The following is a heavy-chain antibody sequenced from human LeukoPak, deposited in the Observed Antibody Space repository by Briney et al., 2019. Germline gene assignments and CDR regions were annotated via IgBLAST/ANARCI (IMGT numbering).Heavy chain of an antibody. CDR1: GYTFTSYA. CDR3: ARGITMVRGDILNY. V-gene: IGHV1-3*01. CDR2: INAGNGNT. Sequence: ASVKVSCKASGYTFTSYAMHRVRQAPGQRLEWMGWINAGNGNTKYSQKFQGRVTITRDTSASTAYMELSSLRSEDTAVYYCARGITMVRGDILNYWGQGTLVTVSS. D-gene: IGHD3-10*01. J-gene: IGHJ4*02.